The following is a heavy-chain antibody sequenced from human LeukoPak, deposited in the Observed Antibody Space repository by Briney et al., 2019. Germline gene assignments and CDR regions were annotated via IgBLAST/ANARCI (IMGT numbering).Heavy chain of an antibody. CDR3: AQGSYGNYGGPLQN. CDR1: GFTFSSFA. D-gene: IGHD4-23*01. V-gene: IGHV3-23*01. Sequence: PGGSLRLSCAASGFTFSSFAMSWVRQAPGKGLAWVSAISVDGSMGHYSDSVKGRFSISRDNSKNTLYLQMDSLRAEDTALYYCAQGSYGNYGGPLQNWGQGTLVTVSS. J-gene: IGHJ1*01. CDR2: ISVDGSMG.